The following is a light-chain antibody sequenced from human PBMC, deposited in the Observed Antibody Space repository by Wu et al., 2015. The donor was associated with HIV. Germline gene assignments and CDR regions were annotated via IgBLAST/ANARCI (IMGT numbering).Light chain of an antibody. J-gene: IGKJ2*03. V-gene: IGKV3-20*01. Sequence: EIVLTQSPATLSLSPGETATLSCRASQSVSSSYLAWYQQKPGQAPRLLIYGASSRATGIPDRFSGSGSGTDFTLTISRLEPEDFAVYYCQQYGSSPPEYSFGQGTKLEIK. CDR3: QQYGSSPPEYS. CDR1: QSVSSSY. CDR2: GAS.